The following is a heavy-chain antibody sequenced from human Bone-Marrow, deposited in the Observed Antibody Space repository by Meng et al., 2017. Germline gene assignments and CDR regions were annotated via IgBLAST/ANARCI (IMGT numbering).Heavy chain of an antibody. CDR2: INHSGST. Sequence: ESLKISCAVYGGSFSGYYWSWIRQPPGKGLEWIGEINHSGSTNYNPSLKSRVTISVDTSKNQFSLKLSSVTAADTAVYYCARGRDGYIIRWYLDYWGQGTLVTVSS. CDR1: GGSFSGYY. V-gene: IGHV4-34*01. D-gene: IGHD5-24*01. CDR3: ARGRDGYIIRWYLDY. J-gene: IGHJ4*02.